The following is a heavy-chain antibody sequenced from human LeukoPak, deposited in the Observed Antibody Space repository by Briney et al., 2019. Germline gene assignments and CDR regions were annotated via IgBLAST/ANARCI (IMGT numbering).Heavy chain of an antibody. CDR1: GYTFTSYD. J-gene: IGHJ4*02. V-gene: IGHV1-8*01. CDR2: MNPNSGNT. CDR3: ARDSEWELKGDFDY. D-gene: IGHD1-26*01. Sequence: ASVKVSCNASGYTFTSYDINWVRQATGQGLEWMGWMNPNSGNTGYAQKFQGRVTMTRNTSISTAYMELRSLRSDDTAVYYCARDSEWELKGDFDYWGQGTLATVSS.